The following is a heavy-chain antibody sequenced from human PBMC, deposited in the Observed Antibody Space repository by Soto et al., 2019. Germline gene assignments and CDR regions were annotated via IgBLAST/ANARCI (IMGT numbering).Heavy chain of an antibody. Sequence: ASVKVSCKASGYTFTSYGISWVRQAPGQGLEWMGWISAYNGNTNYAQKLQGRVTMTTDTSTSTAYMELRSLRSDDTAVYYCAREMTRKDGYSYGLDYWGQGTLVTVSS. CDR2: ISAYNGNT. V-gene: IGHV1-18*01. CDR1: GYTFTSYG. J-gene: IGHJ4*02. CDR3: AREMTRKDGYSYGLDY. D-gene: IGHD5-18*01.